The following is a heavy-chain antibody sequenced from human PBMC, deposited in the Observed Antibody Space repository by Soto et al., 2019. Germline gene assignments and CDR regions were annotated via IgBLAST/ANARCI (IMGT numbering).Heavy chain of an antibody. J-gene: IGHJ3*01. D-gene: IGHD3-22*01. CDR2: ISSSSSYI. Sequence: EVQLVESGGGLVKPGGSLRLSCAASGFTFSSYSMNWVRQAPGKGLEWVSSISSSSSYIYYADSVKGRFTISRDNAKNTLYLQMSSLRAEYTAVYYCARGGITMTHLFHFHWGQGTMVTVSS. CDR1: GFTFSSYS. V-gene: IGHV3-21*01. CDR3: ARGGITMTHLFHFH.